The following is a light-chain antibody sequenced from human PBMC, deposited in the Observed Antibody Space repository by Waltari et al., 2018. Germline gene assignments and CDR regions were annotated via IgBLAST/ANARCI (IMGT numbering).Light chain of an antibody. J-gene: IGKJ1*01. Sequence: DIVMTQSPDSLAVSLGERATINCKSSQSVLYTSNNTNYLAWYQQKPGQPPKLLFYWASTRESGVPDRFSGSGSGTDFTLTISGLQAEDVAVYYCQQYYSPPWTFGQGTQVEIK. CDR1: QSVLYTSNNTNY. CDR3: QQYYSPPWT. CDR2: WAS. V-gene: IGKV4-1*01.